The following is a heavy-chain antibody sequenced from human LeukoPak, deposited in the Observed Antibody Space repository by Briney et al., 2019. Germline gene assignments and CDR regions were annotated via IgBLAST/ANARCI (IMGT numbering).Heavy chain of an antibody. J-gene: IGHJ4*02. CDR3: ARGWYYPGY. V-gene: IGHV3-11*01. CDR1: RFAISDYY. Sequence: PGGSLRLSCAASRFAISDYYMSWIRQAPGKGLEWISYISTSGSNIYYADSVKGRFTISRDNAKNSLYLQMDSLRAVDTAVYYCARGWYYPGYWGQGTLVTVSS. D-gene: IGHD3-10*01. CDR2: ISTSGSNI.